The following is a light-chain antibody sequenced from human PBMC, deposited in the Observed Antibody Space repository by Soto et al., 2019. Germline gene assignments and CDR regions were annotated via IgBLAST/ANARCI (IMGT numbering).Light chain of an antibody. J-gene: IGKJ1*01. CDR1: ASLSTNS. V-gene: IGKV3-20*01. CDR2: AAS. CDR3: GQFVSSPPRT. Sequence: EIVLTQSPGTLSLSPGERATLSCRASASLSTNSLAWYQQKPGQPPRLLIYAASTRHTDIPDRFTGSGSGTDFALTISRLEPEDFAVYYCGQFVSSPPRTFGQGTKVEIK.